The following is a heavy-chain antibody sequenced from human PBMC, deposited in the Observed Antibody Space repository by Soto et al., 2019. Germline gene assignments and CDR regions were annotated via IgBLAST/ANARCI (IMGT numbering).Heavy chain of an antibody. CDR2: INPSGGST. Sequence: ASVKVSCKASGYTFTSYYMHWVRQAPGQGLEWMGIINPSGGSTSYAQKFQGRVTMTRDTSTSTVYMELSSLRSEDTAVYYCAREKVPGGYARRWYYYYGMDVWGQGTTVTVSS. J-gene: IGHJ6*02. D-gene: IGHD3-16*01. CDR1: GYTFTSYY. V-gene: IGHV1-46*03. CDR3: AREKVPGGYARRWYYYYGMDV.